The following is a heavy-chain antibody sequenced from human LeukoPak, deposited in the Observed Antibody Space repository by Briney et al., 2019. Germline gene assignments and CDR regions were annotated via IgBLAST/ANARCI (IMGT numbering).Heavy chain of an antibody. CDR3: ARCPAPRYCSGGSCYSGRAYYYYYYMDV. J-gene: IGHJ6*03. CDR1: GGSFSGYY. Sequence: PSETLSLTCAVYGGSFSGYYWSWIRQPPGKGLEWIGEINHSGSTNYNPSPKSRVTISVDTSKTQFSLKLSSVTAADTAVYYCARCPAPRYCSGGSCYSGRAYYYYYYMDVWGKGTTVTVSS. CDR2: INHSGST. D-gene: IGHD2-15*01. V-gene: IGHV4-34*01.